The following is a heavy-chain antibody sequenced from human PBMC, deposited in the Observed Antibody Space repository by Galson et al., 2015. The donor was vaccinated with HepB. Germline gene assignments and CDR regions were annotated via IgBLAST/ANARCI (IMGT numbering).Heavy chain of an antibody. CDR1: GFTFSSYG. J-gene: IGHJ3*02. V-gene: IGHV3-30*18. Sequence: SLRLSCAASGFTFSSYGMHWVRQAPGKGLEWVAVISYDGSNKYYADSVKGRFTISRDNSKNTLYLQMNSLRAEDTAVYYCAKGRGTYYDFWSGWGAFDIWGQGTMVTVSS. CDR3: AKGRGTYYDFWSGWGAFDI. CDR2: ISYDGSNK. D-gene: IGHD3-3*01.